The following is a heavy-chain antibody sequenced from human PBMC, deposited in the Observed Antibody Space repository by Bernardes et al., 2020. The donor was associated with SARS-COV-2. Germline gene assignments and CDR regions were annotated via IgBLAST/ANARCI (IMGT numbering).Heavy chain of an antibody. Sequence: GGSLRLSCAASGFTFSDYYMSWIRQAPGKGLEWVSYISSSGSTIYYADSVKGRFTISRDNAKNSLYLQMNSLRAEDTAVYYCARSGSGEWLLDDAFDIWGQGTMVTVSS. V-gene: IGHV3-11*01. D-gene: IGHD3-3*01. J-gene: IGHJ3*02. CDR1: GFTFSDYY. CDR2: ISSSGSTI. CDR3: ARSGSGEWLLDDAFDI.